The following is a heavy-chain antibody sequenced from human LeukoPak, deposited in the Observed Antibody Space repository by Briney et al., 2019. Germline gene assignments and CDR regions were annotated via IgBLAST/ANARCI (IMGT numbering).Heavy chain of an antibody. CDR1: GFTFSLYN. D-gene: IGHD5-12*01. CDR2: ISFGGSPK. Sequence: PGGSLRLSCAGSGFTFSLYNMHWVRQAPGKGLEWVALISFGGSPKYYADSVKGRFTISRDNSKNTLFLRMSSLKAEDTAVYYCAREGASNGYHYGMDVWGQGTTVSVS. CDR3: AREGASNGYHYGMDV. V-gene: IGHV3-30*04. J-gene: IGHJ6*02.